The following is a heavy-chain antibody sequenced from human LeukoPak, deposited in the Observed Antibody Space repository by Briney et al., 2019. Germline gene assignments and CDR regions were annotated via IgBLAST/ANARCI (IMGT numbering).Heavy chain of an antibody. J-gene: IGHJ4*02. CDR3: ARGGRSACSGGTCYSY. V-gene: IGHV3-48*03. CDR2: ISSSGSSI. Sequence: GGSLRLSCAASGFTFSSYEMNWVRQAPGKGLEWVSYISSSGSSIYYADSVKGRFTISRDNAKNSLYLQMNSLKVDDTAVYYCARGGRSACSGGTCYSYWGQGTLVTVSS. D-gene: IGHD2-15*01. CDR1: GFTFSSYE.